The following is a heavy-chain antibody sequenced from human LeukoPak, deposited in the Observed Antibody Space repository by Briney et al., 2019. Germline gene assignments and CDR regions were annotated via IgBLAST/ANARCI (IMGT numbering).Heavy chain of an antibody. Sequence: SETLSLTCTVSGGSISSSHYYWGWIRQPPGKGLEWIGSIYYSGSTYYNPSLKSRVTVSVDTSKNQFSLKLSSVTAADTAVYYCARRVGYYYYMDVWGKGTTVTISS. J-gene: IGHJ6*03. CDR2: IYYSGST. D-gene: IGHD2-15*01. V-gene: IGHV4-39*07. CDR3: ARRVGYYYYMDV. CDR1: GGSISSSHYY.